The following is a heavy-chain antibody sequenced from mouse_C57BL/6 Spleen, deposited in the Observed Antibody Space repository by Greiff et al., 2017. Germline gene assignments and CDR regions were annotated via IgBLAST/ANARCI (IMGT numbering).Heavy chain of an antibody. Sequence: VQLVESGPELVKPGASVKISCTPSGYAFSSSWMNWVKQRPGKGLEWIGRLYPGDGDTNYNGNFKGTATLSADKSSSTAYMQLSSLTAEDSAVYFCERHGELYFDYWRQGTTLTVS. J-gene: IGHJ2*01. D-gene: IGHD4-1*01. CDR3: ERHGELYFDY. V-gene: IGHV1-82*01. CDR1: GYAFSSSW. CDR2: LYPGDGDT.